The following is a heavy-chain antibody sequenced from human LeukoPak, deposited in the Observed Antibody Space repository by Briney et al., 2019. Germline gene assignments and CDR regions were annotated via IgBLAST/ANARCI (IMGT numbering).Heavy chain of an antibody. J-gene: IGHJ4*02. V-gene: IGHV3-48*01. D-gene: IGHD1-26*01. CDR2: ISTSTTTI. Sequence: QTGGSLRLSCEASGFTFGSYSMNWVRQAPGKGLEWISYISTSTTTIYYANSVKGRFTISRDNAKKSLYLQMNSLRVEDTGVYYCASWGEGALDNWGQGTLVTVSS. CDR1: GFTFGSYS. CDR3: ASWGEGALDN.